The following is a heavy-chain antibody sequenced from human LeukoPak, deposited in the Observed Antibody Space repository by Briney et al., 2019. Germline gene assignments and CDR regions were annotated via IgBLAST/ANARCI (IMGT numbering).Heavy chain of an antibody. CDR1: GGSFSGYY. V-gene: IGHV4-34*01. CDR2: INHSGST. CDR3: ARGHSGSYYDFDY. D-gene: IGHD1-26*01. J-gene: IGHJ4*02. Sequence: PSETLSLTCAVYGGSFSGYYWCWIRQPTGKGLEWIGEINHSGSTNYNPSLKSRVTMSVDTSKNQFSLKLSSVTAADTAVYYCARGHSGSYYDFDYWGQGTLVTVSS.